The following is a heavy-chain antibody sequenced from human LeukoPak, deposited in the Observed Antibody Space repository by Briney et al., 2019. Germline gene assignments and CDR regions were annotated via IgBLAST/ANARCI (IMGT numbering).Heavy chain of an antibody. V-gene: IGHV3-23*01. J-gene: IGHJ4*02. CDR3: ARHDPNPYYDFWSGPTGY. CDR1: GFAFSSYA. Sequence: GGSLRLSCAASGFAFSSYAMSWVRQAPGKGLEWVSAISGSGGSTYYADSVKGRFTISRDNSKNTLYLQMNSLRAEDTAVYYCARHDPNPYYDFWSGPTGYWGQGTLVTVSS. CDR2: ISGSGGST. D-gene: IGHD3-3*01.